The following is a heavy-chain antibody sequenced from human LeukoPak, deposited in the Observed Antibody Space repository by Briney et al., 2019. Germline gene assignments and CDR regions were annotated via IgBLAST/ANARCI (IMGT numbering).Heavy chain of an antibody. Sequence: GESMRLSCAASGFTFRSYSMHWVRQAPGKGLEWLSFISTSSSTIYYGDSVKGRFTISRDNAKSSLYMQMNSLRDEDTAVYYCAKTTVVTGYWRFDLWGRGTLVTVS. V-gene: IGHV3-48*02. J-gene: IGHJ2*01. CDR2: ISTSSSTI. CDR3: AKTTVVTGYWRFDL. CDR1: GFTFRSYS. D-gene: IGHD4-23*01.